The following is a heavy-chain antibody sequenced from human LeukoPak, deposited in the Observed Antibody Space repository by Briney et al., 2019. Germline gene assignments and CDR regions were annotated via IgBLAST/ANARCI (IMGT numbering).Heavy chain of an antibody. V-gene: IGHV4-4*07. J-gene: IGHJ4*02. Sequence: PSETLSLTCTVSGGSISTYYWSWIRQPAGKGLEWIGRIYASGSTNYNPSLDRRVTMSVDTSKNQFSLNVSSVTAADTAVYYCTRDRKDGYNFDYWGQGTLVTVSS. CDR2: IYASGST. CDR1: GGSISTYY. CDR3: TRDRKDGYNFDY. D-gene: IGHD5-24*01.